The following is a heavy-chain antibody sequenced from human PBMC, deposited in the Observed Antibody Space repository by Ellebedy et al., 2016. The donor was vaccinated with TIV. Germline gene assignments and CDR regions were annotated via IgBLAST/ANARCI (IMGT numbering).Heavy chain of an antibody. CDR3: ATDGEYSSSWYFRFDP. D-gene: IGHD6-13*01. J-gene: IGHJ5*02. Sequence: PGGSLRLSCAASGFTFSNYAMSWVRQAPGKGLEWVSAITISGGTTFYAGSVKGRFSISRDNSKNTLYLQMNSLRPEDTAVYYCATDGEYSSSWYFRFDPWGQGTLVTVSS. CDR2: ITISGGTT. CDR1: GFTFSNYA. V-gene: IGHV3-23*01.